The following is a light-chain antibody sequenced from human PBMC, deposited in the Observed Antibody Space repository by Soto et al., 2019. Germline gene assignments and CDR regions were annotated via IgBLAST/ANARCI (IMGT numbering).Light chain of an antibody. J-gene: IGKJ4*01. Sequence: EIVMTQSPATLSVSPGERATLSCRASQSVSNNLAWYQQKPGQAPRLLIYGASTRATGIPARFSGSGSGTEFTXTISSLQSEDFAVYYCQQYNTWSPLTFGGGTKVETK. CDR2: GAS. V-gene: IGKV3-15*01. CDR3: QQYNTWSPLT. CDR1: QSVSNN.